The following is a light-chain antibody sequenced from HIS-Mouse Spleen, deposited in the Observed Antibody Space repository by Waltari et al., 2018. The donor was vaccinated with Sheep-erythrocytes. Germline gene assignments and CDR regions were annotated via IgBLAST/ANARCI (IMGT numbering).Light chain of an antibody. V-gene: IGLV2-23*01. Sequence: QSALTQPASVSGSPGQSITISCTGTSSDVGSYNLVSWYQQHPGKAPKLMNYAGSKRPSGVSNRFSGSKSGNTASLTISGLQAEDEADYYCCSYAGSSTPWVFGGGTKLTVL. CDR1: SSDVGSYNL. J-gene: IGLJ3*02. CDR2: AGS. CDR3: CSYAGSSTPWV.